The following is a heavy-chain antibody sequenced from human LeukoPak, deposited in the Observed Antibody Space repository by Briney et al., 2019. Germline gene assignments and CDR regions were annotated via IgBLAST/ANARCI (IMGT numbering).Heavy chain of an antibody. CDR2: ISSSSSYI. J-gene: IGHJ5*02. CDR3: ARDCSSTSGCWGP. CDR1: GFTFSSYS. D-gene: IGHD2-2*01. V-gene: IGHV3-21*01. Sequence: GGSLRLSCAASGFTFSSYSMNWVRQAPGKGLEWVSSISSSSSYIYYADSMKGRFTISRDNAKNSLYLQMDSLRAEDTAVYYRARDCSSTSGCWGPWGQGTLVTVSS.